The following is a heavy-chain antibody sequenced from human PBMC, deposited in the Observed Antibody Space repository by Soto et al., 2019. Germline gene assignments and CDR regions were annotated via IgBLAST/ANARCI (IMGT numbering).Heavy chain of an antibody. Sequence: QVQLQESGPGLVKPSETLSLTCTVSGGSVSSGSYYWSWIRQPPGKGLEWIGYIYYSGSTNYNPSLKSRVTISVDTSKNQFSPKLSSVTAADTAVYYCARDSVSRGYFDYWGQGTLVTVSS. D-gene: IGHD2-2*01. CDR1: GGSVSSGSYY. CDR2: IYYSGST. CDR3: ARDSVSRGYFDY. J-gene: IGHJ4*02. V-gene: IGHV4-61*01.